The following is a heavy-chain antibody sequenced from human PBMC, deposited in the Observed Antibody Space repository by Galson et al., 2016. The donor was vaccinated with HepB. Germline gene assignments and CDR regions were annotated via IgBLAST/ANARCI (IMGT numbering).Heavy chain of an antibody. J-gene: IGHJ1*01. CDR2: ISYDGHNK. CDR1: GFSFSSYG. D-gene: IGHD6-19*01. V-gene: IGHV3-30*18. Sequence: SLRLSCAASGFSFSSYGMHWVRQAPGKGLEWLAVISYDGHNKYYGDSVKGRFTISRDNSNNTLYLQVTSLRAEDTAVYYCAKARSRYGSDCIAYGGQGALVTVSS. CDR3: AKARSRYGSDCIAY.